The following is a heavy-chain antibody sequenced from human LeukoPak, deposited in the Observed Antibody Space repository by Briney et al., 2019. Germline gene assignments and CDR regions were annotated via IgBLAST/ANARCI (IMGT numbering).Heavy chain of an antibody. V-gene: IGHV3-11*03. J-gene: IGHJ2*01. Sequence: PGGSLRLSCAASGFTFSDYHMSWIRQAPGKGLEWVSYIRSSSSDINYADSVRGRFTISRDNAKNSLYLQMNSLRAEDTAVYYCARAIAVSPWYFDLWGRGTLVTVFS. CDR1: GFTFSDYH. D-gene: IGHD6-19*01. CDR3: ARAIAVSPWYFDL. CDR2: IRSSSSDI.